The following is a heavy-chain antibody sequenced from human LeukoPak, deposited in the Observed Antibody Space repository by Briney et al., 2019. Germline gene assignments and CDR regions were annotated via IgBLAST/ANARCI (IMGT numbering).Heavy chain of an antibody. Sequence: PSETLSLTCTVSGDSISRSSYYWGWIRQPPGKGLEWLGNIYYSGSTYYNPSLKSRVAISVDTSKNQFSLKLSSVTTADTAVYYCASRINWGIGAFDIWGQGTMVTVSS. CDR2: IYYSGST. D-gene: IGHD7-27*01. CDR1: GDSISRSSYY. CDR3: ASRINWGIGAFDI. V-gene: IGHV4-39*01. J-gene: IGHJ3*02.